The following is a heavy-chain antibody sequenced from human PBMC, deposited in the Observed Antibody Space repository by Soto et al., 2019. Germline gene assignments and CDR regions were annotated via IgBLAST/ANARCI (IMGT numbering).Heavy chain of an antibody. V-gene: IGHV4-61*08. CDR1: DTFFSRAGYS. D-gene: IGHD2-21*01. Sequence: PSETLCLRGAASDTFFSRAGYSWTWILQPPGKGIEWIGYVYYSGSGNYNASLKSRVTISVXXSKNQFAMKLSSVAAADTAVYYCARDPPHTNYDCGGRYHVGGFDSGAQGALVTVTS. CDR3: ARDPPHTNYDCGGRYHVGGFDS. CDR2: VYYSGSG. J-gene: IGHJ5*01.